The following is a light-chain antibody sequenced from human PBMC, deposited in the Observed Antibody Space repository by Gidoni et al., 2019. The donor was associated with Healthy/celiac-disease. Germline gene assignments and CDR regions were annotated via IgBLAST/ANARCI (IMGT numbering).Light chain of an antibody. V-gene: IGKV1-9*01. Sequence: DIQLTQSPSFLSASVGDRVTITCRAGHGISNYLAWYQQKPGNSPKLLIFSASTLQSGVPSRFSGSGSGTEFTLTISSLQPEDFATYYCQQLNSYPRTFGQGTKVQIK. CDR3: QQLNSYPRT. J-gene: IGKJ1*01. CDR1: HGISNY. CDR2: SAS.